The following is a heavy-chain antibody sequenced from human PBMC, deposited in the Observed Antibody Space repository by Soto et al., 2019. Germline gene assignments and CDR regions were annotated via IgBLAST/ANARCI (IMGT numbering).Heavy chain of an antibody. V-gene: IGHV1-69*01. Sequence: QVQLVQSGAEVKKPGSSVKVSCKASGGTFSSYAISWVRQAPGQGLEWMGGIIPIFGTANYAQKFQGRVTMTADESASTANMGLSRLRSDDTAVYYCVGVGVVVPVARINQYWFAHWGQGTLVTGSS. CDR3: VGVGVVVPVARINQYWFAH. CDR2: IIPIFGTA. D-gene: IGHD2-2*01. J-gene: IGHJ5*02. CDR1: GGTFSSYA.